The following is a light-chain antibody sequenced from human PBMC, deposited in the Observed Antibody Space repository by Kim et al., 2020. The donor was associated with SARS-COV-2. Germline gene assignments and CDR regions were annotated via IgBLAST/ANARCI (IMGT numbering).Light chain of an antibody. J-gene: IGKJ5*01. Sequence: LSTGERATRSCRASQSVSSYLAWYQQKPGQAPRLLMYDASNRATGIPARFSGSGSGTDFTLTISSLEPEDFAVYYCQQRFNWPITFGQGTRLEIK. CDR1: QSVSSY. CDR3: QQRFNWPIT. V-gene: IGKV3-11*01. CDR2: DAS.